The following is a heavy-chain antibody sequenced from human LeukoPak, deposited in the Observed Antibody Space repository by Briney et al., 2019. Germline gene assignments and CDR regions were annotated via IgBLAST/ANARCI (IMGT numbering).Heavy chain of an antibody. V-gene: IGHV1-18*01. CDR1: GYTFTSYG. D-gene: IGHD3-22*01. CDR2: ISTYNGNT. Sequence: ASATVSCKASGYTFTSYGISRVRQAPGQGLEWMGWISTYNGNTNFAQKLQGRVTMTTDPSTTTAYMELRGLRSDDTAVYYCARVRDDSSGYYLYYFDYWGQGTLVTVSS. J-gene: IGHJ4*02. CDR3: ARVRDDSSGYYLYYFDY.